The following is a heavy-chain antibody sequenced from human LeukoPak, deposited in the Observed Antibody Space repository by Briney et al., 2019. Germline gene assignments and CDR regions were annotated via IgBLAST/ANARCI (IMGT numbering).Heavy chain of an antibody. V-gene: IGHV4-4*07. J-gene: IGHJ6*02. Sequence: SETLSLTCTVSGGSISSYYWSWIRQPAGRGLEWIGRIYTSGSTNYNPSLKSRVTMSVDTSTNQFSLKLSSVTAADTAVYYCAREGPVKVRYYYGMDVWGQGTTVTVSS. CDR1: GGSISSYY. D-gene: IGHD3-16*02. CDR3: AREGPVKVRYYYGMDV. CDR2: IYTSGST.